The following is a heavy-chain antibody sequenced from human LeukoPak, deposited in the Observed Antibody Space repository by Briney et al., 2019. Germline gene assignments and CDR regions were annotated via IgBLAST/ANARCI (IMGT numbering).Heavy chain of an antibody. J-gene: IGHJ6*03. CDR1: GGSIGTYY. Sequence: SGTLSLTCTVSGGSIGTYYWSWIRQSPGKGLEWIGYIYVTGTRYNPYLQSRVTISVDRSRNQFFLKMSSVTAADTAVYYCARHIGGGIEDMDVWGKGTKVIVSS. D-gene: IGHD3-16*02. CDR3: ARHIGGGIEDMDV. V-gene: IGHV4-59*08. CDR2: IYVTGT.